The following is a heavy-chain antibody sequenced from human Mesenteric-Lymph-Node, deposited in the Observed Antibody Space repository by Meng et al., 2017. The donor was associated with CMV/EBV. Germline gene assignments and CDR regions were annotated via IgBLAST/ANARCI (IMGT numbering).Heavy chain of an antibody. J-gene: IGHJ4*02. CDR1: GYTFIGHY. CDR3: ANDLRNMAVGDY. D-gene: IGHD1-14*01. Sequence: SCKASGYTFIGHYLHWVRQAPGKGLAWVAVIWDDGTRKYYGDSVKGRFSISRDNSKITLYLQMDSLRVEDTAVYFCANDLRNMAVGDYWGQGTLVTVSS. V-gene: IGHV3-33*06. CDR2: IWDDGTRK.